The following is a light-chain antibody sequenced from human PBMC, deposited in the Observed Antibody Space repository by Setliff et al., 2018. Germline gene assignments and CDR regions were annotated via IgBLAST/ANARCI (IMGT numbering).Light chain of an antibody. V-gene: IGLV2-14*03. Sequence: ALTQPASVSGSPEQSITISCTGEFGAYGSAYVSWYQQHPDKAPKLIIYDVNNRPSGISHRFSGSNSANTASLTISGRQAEDEAEYFCASKTGPGTYVFGTGTKVTVL. CDR3: ASKTGPGTYV. CDR1: FGAYGSAY. J-gene: IGLJ1*01. CDR2: DVN.